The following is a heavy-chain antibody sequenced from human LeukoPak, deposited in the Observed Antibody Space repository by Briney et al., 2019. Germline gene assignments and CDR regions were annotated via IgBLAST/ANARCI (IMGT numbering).Heavy chain of an antibody. D-gene: IGHD1-26*01. CDR1: GGSISSSSYY. V-gene: IGHV4-39*07. CDR3: ARVNQLTPIVGGFDY. Sequence: SETLSLTCTVPGGSISSSSYYWGWIRQPPGKGLEWIGSIYYSGSTYYNPSLKSRVTISVDTSKNQFSLKLSSVTAADTAVYYCARVNQLTPIVGGFDYWGQGTLVTVSS. CDR2: IYYSGST. J-gene: IGHJ4*02.